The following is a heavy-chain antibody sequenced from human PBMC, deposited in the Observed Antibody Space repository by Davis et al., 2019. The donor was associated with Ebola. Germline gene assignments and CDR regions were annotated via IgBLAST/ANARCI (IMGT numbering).Heavy chain of an antibody. CDR3: ARLSPLGTTVDY. CDR1: GFILSDYY. J-gene: IGHJ4*02. D-gene: IGHD1-7*01. CDR2: IHYSGNT. V-gene: IGHV4-59*04. Sequence: ESLKISCAASGFILSDYYMSWIRQSPGKGLEWIAYIHYSGNTYYTPSLESRVTLSVDSPKNQFSLKVSSVTAADTAVYYCARLSPLGTTVDYWGQGTLVTVSS.